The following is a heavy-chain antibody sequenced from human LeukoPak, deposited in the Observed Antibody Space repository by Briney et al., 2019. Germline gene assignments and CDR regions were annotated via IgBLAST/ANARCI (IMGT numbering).Heavy chain of an antibody. V-gene: IGHV3-30*02. Sequence: GGSLRLSCAASGFTFSSYGMHWVRQAPGKGLEWVAFIRYDGSNKYYADSVKGRFTISRDNSKNTLYLQMNSLRAEDTAVYYCAKLGQDIVVVPAAIPDPWGQGTLVTVSS. J-gene: IGHJ5*02. CDR2: IRYDGSNK. D-gene: IGHD2-2*01. CDR1: GFTFSSYG. CDR3: AKLGQDIVVVPAAIPDP.